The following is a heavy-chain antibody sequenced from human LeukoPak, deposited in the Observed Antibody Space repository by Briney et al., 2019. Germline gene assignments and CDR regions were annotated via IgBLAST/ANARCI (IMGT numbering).Heavy chain of an antibody. J-gene: IGHJ5*02. V-gene: IGHV4-59*01. CDR1: GGSISSYY. CDR3: ARAGYSSGWDLFDP. CDR2: IYYSGST. D-gene: IGHD6-19*01. Sequence: SETLSLTCTVSGGSISSYYWSWIRQPPGKGLEWIGYIYYSGSTNYNPSLKSRVTISVDTSKNQFSQKLSSVTAADTAVYYCARAGYSSGWDLFDPWGQGTLVTVSS.